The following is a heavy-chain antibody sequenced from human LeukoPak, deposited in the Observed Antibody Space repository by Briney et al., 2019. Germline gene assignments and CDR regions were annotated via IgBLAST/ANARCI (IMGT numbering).Heavy chain of an antibody. V-gene: IGHV4-39*07. CDR2: IYYSGST. CDR1: GGSISSSSYY. J-gene: IGHJ4*02. Sequence: SQTLSLTCTVSGGSISSSSYYWGWIRQPPGKGLEWIGSIYYSGSTYYNPSLKSRVTISVDTSKNQFSLKLSSVTAADTAVYYCARDVKHRGYFDYWGQGTLVTVSS. CDR3: ARDVKHRGYFDY.